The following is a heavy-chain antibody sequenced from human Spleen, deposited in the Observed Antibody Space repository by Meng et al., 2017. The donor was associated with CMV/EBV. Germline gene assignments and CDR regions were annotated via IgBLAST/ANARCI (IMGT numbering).Heavy chain of an antibody. CDR2: INHSGST. V-gene: IGHV4-34*01. Sequence: SETLSLTCAVYGGSFSGYYWSWIRQPPGKGLEWIGEINHSGSTNYNPSLKSRVTISVDTSKNQFSLKLSSVTAADTAVYYCAREGVGARGYGMDVWGQGTTVTVSS. CDR3: AREGVGARGYGMDV. J-gene: IGHJ6*02. D-gene: IGHD3-16*01. CDR1: GGSFSGYY.